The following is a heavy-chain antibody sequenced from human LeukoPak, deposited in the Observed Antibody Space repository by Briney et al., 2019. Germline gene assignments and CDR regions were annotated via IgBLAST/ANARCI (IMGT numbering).Heavy chain of an antibody. CDR3: ARGREGGYYDAFDI. CDR1: GYTFTGYY. CDR2: INPNSGGT. V-gene: IGHV1-2*04. Sequence: GASVKVSCKASGYTFTGYYMHWVRQAPGQGLEWMGWINPNSGGTNYAQKFQGWVTTTRDTSISTAYMELSRLRSDDTAVYYCARGREGGYYDAFDIWGQGTMVTVSS. D-gene: IGHD5-12*01. J-gene: IGHJ3*02.